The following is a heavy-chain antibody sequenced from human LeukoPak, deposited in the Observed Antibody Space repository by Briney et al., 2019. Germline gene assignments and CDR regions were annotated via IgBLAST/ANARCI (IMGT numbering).Heavy chain of an antibody. CDR3: ISDHNGHDDY. D-gene: IGHD2-8*01. CDR1: GFSFSSYW. Sequence: PGGSLRLSCAASGFSFSSYWMHWVRQAPGKGLVWVSRINIDGSTTTYADSVKGRFTISRDNAKNTLSLQMNSLRADDTAVYYCISDHNGHDDYWGQGTLVTVSS. V-gene: IGHV3-74*01. CDR2: INIDGSTT. J-gene: IGHJ4*02.